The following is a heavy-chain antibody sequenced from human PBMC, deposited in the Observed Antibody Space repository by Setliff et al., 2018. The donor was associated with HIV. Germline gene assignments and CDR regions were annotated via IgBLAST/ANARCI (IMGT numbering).Heavy chain of an antibody. J-gene: IGHJ4*02. CDR2: MNPTGGNT. CDR3: ARDVGVPGRGNALDY. D-gene: IGHD1-26*01. CDR1: GYTFTSFD. V-gene: IGHV1-8*02. Sequence: ASVKVSCKASGYTFTSFDINWVRQATGQGLEWMGWMNPTGGNTGYAQEFQGRISMTRNTSINTAYMELSSLRSEDTAVYYCARDVGVPGRGNALDYWGQGTQVTVSS.